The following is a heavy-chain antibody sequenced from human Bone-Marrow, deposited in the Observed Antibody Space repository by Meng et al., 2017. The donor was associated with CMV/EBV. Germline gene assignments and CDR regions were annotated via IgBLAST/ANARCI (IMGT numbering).Heavy chain of an antibody. D-gene: IGHD2-21*01. J-gene: IGHJ5*02. CDR2: INPNTGGT. V-gene: IGHV1-2*02. Sequence: MDRVGQATGKGLEWMGWINPNTGGTNEEQKFQGRVSMKRDTSKSEAKMEMSGLTSDDTAVYYWARDRHPPHCGNNGCFRGENWFDHWGQGTLVTVSS. CDR3: ARDRHPPHCGNNGCFRGENWFDH.